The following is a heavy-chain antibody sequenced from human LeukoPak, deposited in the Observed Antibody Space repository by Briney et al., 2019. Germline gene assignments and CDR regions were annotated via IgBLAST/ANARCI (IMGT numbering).Heavy chain of an antibody. CDR1: GGSISSYY. CDR2: IYYSGST. J-gene: IGHJ4*02. CDR3: ASGGGGGSGWADFDY. V-gene: IGHV4-59*01. D-gene: IGHD6-19*01. Sequence: SETLSLTCTVSGGSISSYYWSWIRQPPGKGPEWIGYIYYSGSTNYNPSLKSRVTISVGTSKNQFSLKLSSVTAADTAVYYCASGGGGGSGWADFDYWGQGTLVTVSS.